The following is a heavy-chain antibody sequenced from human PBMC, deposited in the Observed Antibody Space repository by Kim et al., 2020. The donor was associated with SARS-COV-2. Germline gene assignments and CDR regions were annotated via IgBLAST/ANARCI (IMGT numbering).Heavy chain of an antibody. D-gene: IGHD6-19*01. CDR1: GDSVSSNSVA. V-gene: IGHV6-1*01. CDR2: TYYRSEWYN. Sequence: SQTLSLTCAISGDSVSSNSVAWNWIRQSPSRGLEWLGRTYYRSEWYNNYAVSVKSRITINPDTSENQFSLHLNSVTPEDTAVYYCAREGGSGWGVFDYWGQGTLVTVSS. J-gene: IGHJ4*02. CDR3: AREGGSGWGVFDY.